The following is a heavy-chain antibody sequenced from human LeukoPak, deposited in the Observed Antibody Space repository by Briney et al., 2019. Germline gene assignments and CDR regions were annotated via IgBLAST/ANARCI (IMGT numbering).Heavy chain of an antibody. CDR2: ISSSSSYI. CDR1: GFTFSSYS. V-gene: IGHV3-21*01. CDR3: ARGGFGAARHWYFDL. Sequence: GGSLRLSCAASGFTFSSYSMNWVRQAPGKGLEWVSSISSSSSYIYYADSVKGRFTISRDNAKNSLYLQMNSLRAEDTAVYYCARGGFGAARHWYFDLWGRGTLVTVSS. J-gene: IGHJ2*01. D-gene: IGHD6-6*01.